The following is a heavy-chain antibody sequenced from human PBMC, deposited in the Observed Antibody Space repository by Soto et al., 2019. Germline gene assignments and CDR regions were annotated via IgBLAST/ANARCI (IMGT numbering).Heavy chain of an antibody. J-gene: IGHJ3*02. D-gene: IGHD3-22*01. CDR1: GFSFSSYG. V-gene: IGHV3-33*01. CDR3: ARDRDYYDKSGYALDI. Sequence: QVQLVESGGGVVQPGKSLRLSCAASGFSFSSYGMHWVRQAPGKGLEWVAVIWYDGSNEDYADSVKGRFAISRDNSKNTLYLQMNSLRADDTAVYYCARDRDYYDKSGYALDIWGQGTVVTVSS. CDR2: IWYDGSNE.